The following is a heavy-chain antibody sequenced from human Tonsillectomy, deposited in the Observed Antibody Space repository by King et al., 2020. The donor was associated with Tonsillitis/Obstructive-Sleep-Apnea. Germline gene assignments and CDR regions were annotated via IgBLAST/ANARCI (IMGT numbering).Heavy chain of an antibody. CDR3: ARGSVVVVPAAIVWWFDP. Sequence: VQLQQWGAGLLKPSATLSLTCAVYGGSFSGYYWSWIRQPPGKGLEWIGEINHSGSTNYNPSLKSRVTISVDTSKNQFSLKLTSVTAADTAVYYCARGSVVVVPAAIVWWFDPWGQGTLVTVSS. J-gene: IGHJ5*02. V-gene: IGHV4-34*01. CDR2: INHSGST. CDR1: GGSFSGYY. D-gene: IGHD2-2*01.